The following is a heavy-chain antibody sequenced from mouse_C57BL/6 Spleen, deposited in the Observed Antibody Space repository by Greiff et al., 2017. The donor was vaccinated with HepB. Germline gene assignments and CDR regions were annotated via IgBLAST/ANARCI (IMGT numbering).Heavy chain of an antibody. CDR1: GFTFSSYA. D-gene: IGHD4-1*01. CDR2: ISDGGSYT. J-gene: IGHJ2*01. V-gene: IGHV5-4*01. Sequence: EVKLVESGGGLVKPGGSLKLSCAASGFTFSSYAMSWVRQTPEKRLEWVATISDGGSYTYYPDNVKGRFTISRDNAKNNLYLQMSHLKSEDTAMYYCARDSNWDGGNYFDYWGQGTTLTVSS. CDR3: ARDSNWDGGNYFDY.